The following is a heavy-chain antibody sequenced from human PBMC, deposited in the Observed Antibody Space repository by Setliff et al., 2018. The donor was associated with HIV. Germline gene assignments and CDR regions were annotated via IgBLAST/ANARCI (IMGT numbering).Heavy chain of an antibody. D-gene: IGHD7-27*01. Sequence: GGSLRLSCAASGFTFSDYYMAWIRQAPGKGLEWISYIRSGSGTVYYAGSVRGRFTMSRDNAKNSLYLQMNSLRAEDTAVYYCARDWPGYGFDIWGQGTMVTVSS. CDR3: ARDWPGYGFDI. CDR2: IRSGSGTV. CDR1: GFTFSDYY. J-gene: IGHJ3*02. V-gene: IGHV3-11*04.